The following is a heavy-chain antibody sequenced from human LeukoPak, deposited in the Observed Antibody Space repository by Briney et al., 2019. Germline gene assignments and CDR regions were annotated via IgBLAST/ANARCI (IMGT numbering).Heavy chain of an antibody. Sequence: SETLSLTCTVSGVSISSYYWSWIRQPPGKGLEWIGHIYYSGSTNYNPSLKSRVTISVDTSKNQFSLKLSSVTAADTAVYYCARFGYSYGPDAFDIWGQGTMVTVSS. CDR3: ARFGYSYGPDAFDI. J-gene: IGHJ3*02. D-gene: IGHD5-18*01. CDR1: GVSISSYY. CDR2: IYYSGST. V-gene: IGHV4-59*01.